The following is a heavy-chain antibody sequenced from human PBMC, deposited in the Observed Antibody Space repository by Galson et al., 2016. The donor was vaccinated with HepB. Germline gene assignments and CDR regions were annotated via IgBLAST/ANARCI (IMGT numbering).Heavy chain of an antibody. J-gene: IGHJ4*02. Sequence: CAISGDSVSSNRASWNWIRQSPSRGLEWLGRTYYRSYWYNDYAVSVKSRLSINPDTSKNQFSLQLNSVTPEDTAMYYCGRTQYSSSADHLGVFDYWGQGTLVTVSS. CDR3: GRTQYSSSADHLGVFDY. D-gene: IGHD6-6*01. CDR2: TYYRSYWYN. CDR1: GDSVSSNRAS. V-gene: IGHV6-1*01.